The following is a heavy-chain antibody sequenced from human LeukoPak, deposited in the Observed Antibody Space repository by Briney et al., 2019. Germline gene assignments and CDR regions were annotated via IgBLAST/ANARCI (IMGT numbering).Heavy chain of an antibody. CDR1: GYTFTGYY. CDR3: ARESLYYDSSGGDVDY. V-gene: IGHV1-2*02. Sequence: ASVKVSCKASGYTFTGYYMHWVRQAPGQGLEWMGWINPNSGGTNYAQKFQGRVTMTRDTSISTAYMELSRLRSDDTAVYYCARESLYYDSSGGDVDYWGQGTLVTVSS. J-gene: IGHJ4*02. CDR2: INPNSGGT. D-gene: IGHD3-22*01.